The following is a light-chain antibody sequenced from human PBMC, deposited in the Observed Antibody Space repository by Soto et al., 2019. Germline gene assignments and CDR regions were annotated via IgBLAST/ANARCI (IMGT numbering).Light chain of an antibody. J-gene: IGKJ4*01. CDR2: GAS. CDR3: QQYNAWPLT. CDR1: QSVSSY. Sequence: EIVMTQSPATLSVSPGERATLSCRASQSVSSYFAWYQHKPGQAPRLLIYGASTRATGIAARFSGSGSGTEFTLTISSLQSEDFAVYYCQQYNAWPLTFGGGTKVEIK. V-gene: IGKV3-15*01.